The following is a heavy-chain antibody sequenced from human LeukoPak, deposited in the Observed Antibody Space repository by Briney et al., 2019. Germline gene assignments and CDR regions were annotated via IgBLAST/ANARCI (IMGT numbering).Heavy chain of an antibody. CDR3: ARDRKAYSSSTYFDY. V-gene: IGHV1-69*13. CDR1: GGTFSSYA. D-gene: IGHD6-6*01. Sequence: SVKVSCKASGGTFSSYAISWVRRAPGQGLEWMGGIIPIFGTANYAQKFQGRVTITADESTSTAYMELSSLRSEDTAVYYCARDRKAYSSSTYFDYWGQGTLVTVSS. CDR2: IIPIFGTA. J-gene: IGHJ4*02.